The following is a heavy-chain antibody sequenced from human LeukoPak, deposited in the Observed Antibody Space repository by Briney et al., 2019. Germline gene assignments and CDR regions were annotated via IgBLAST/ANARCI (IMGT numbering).Heavy chain of an antibody. CDR3: ARGRGYGDYFDY. Sequence: SETLSLTCAVYGGSFSGYYWSWIRQPPGKGLEWIGEINHSGSTNYNPSLKSRVTISVDTSKNQFSLKLSSATAADTAVYYCARGRGYGDYFDYWGQGTLVTVSS. J-gene: IGHJ4*02. V-gene: IGHV4-34*01. CDR1: GGSFSGYY. D-gene: IGHD4-17*01. CDR2: INHSGST.